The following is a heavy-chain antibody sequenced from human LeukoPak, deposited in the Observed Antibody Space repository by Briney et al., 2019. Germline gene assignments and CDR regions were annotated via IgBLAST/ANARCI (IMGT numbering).Heavy chain of an antibody. CDR1: GFTFSSYS. V-gene: IGHV3-21*01. Sequence: GGSLRLSCAASGFTFSSYSMNWVRQAPGKGLEWVSSISSSSSYIYYADSVKGRFTISRDNAKNSLYLQMNSLRAEETAVYYCARVGWATGADYWGQGTLVTVSS. CDR3: ARVGWATGADY. D-gene: IGHD3-16*01. J-gene: IGHJ4*02. CDR2: ISSSSSYI.